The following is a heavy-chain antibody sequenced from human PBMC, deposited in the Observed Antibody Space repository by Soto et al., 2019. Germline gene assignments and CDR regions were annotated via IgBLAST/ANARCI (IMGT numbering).Heavy chain of an antibody. V-gene: IGHV3-48*02. CDR2: ITVVTGNT. CDR3: VRDRDLGGDMAHGDF. CDR1: GFSMSGYS. D-gene: IGHD2-21*01. Sequence: HLVASGGDLVQPGGSLRLSCEASGFSMSGYSMCWVRQSAGKGLEWLAYITVVTGNTRYADSVKGRFTISADRGRNSVFLQLNSLRDEDTAVYYCVRDRDLGGDMAHGDFWGQGTLVTVSS. J-gene: IGHJ4*01.